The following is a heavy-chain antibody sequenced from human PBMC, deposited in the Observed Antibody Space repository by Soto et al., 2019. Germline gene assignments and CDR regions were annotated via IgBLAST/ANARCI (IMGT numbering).Heavy chain of an antibody. CDR2: IIPVLGTP. CDR3: AASAGLDHLLNYSGLNA. CDR1: GGTFTNTA. J-gene: IGHJ6*04. V-gene: IGHV1-69*01. Sequence: QMLLVQSSAEVKKPGSSVKVSCKASGGTFTNTAFSWVRQAPGQGLEWMGGIIPVLGTPNYAQKFQARLTVTAAASTATVHLELGSLRPDDTAVSYCAASAGLDHLLNYSGLNAWGKGTTVTVSS. D-gene: IGHD6-13*01.